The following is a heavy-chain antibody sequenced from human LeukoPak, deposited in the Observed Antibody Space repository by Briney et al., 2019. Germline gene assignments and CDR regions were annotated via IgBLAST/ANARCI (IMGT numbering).Heavy chain of an antibody. CDR3: ARPHYYYDSSDQEGFDY. CDR2: INPRNGET. V-gene: IGHV1-2*02. D-gene: IGHD3-22*01. Sequence: GASVKVSCKASGYSFVVYYVHWWRQAPGQGLEWMGWINPRNGETSYAQTFQGRITMTRDTSSSTAYMELSGLRSDDTAVYYCARPHYYYDSSDQEGFDYWGQGSLVTVSS. CDR1: GYSFVVYY. J-gene: IGHJ4*02.